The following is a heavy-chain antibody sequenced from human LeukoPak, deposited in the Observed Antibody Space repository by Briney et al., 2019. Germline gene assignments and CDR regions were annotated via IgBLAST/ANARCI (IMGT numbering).Heavy chain of an antibody. D-gene: IGHD3-22*01. CDR1: GGTFSSYA. CDR3: AREVDDSSGYYFDY. V-gene: IGHV1-69*01. Sequence: RSSVKVSCKASGGTFSSYAISWVRQAPGQGLEWMGGIIPIFGTANYAQKFQGRVTITADESTSTAYMELSSLGSEDTAVYYCAREVDDSSGYYFDYWGQGTLVTVSS. CDR2: IIPIFGTA. J-gene: IGHJ4*02.